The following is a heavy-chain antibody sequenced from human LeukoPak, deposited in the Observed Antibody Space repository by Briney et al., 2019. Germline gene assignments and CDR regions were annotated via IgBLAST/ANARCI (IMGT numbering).Heavy chain of an antibody. D-gene: IGHD3-16*01. J-gene: IGHJ5*02. CDR2: IYYSGRT. CDR1: GFTFSSYA. V-gene: IGHV4-39*01. CDR3: ARRGSANWFDP. Sequence: GSLRLSCAASGFTFSSYAMSWIRQPPGKGLEWIGSIYYSGRTYYNPSLKSRVTISVDTSRNQFSLKLSSVTAADTAVYYCARRGSANWFDPWGQGTLVTVSS.